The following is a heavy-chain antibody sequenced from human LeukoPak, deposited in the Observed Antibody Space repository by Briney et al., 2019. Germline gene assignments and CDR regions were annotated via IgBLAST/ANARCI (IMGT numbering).Heavy chain of an antibody. D-gene: IGHD3-22*01. CDR3: ARQHSSGYYYFDY. J-gene: IGHJ4*02. Sequence: SETLSLTCTVSGGSISSYFWSWIRQPPGEGLEWIAYIYYSGSTNYNPSLKSRVTISVDTSKNQFSLKLTFVTAADTAFYYCARQHSSGYYYFDYWGQGTLVTVSS. CDR2: IYYSGST. V-gene: IGHV4-59*08. CDR1: GGSISSYF.